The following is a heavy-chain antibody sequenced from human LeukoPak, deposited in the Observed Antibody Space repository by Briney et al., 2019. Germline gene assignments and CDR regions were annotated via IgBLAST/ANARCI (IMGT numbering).Heavy chain of an antibody. CDR1: GFTFSSYW. Sequence: GGSLRLSCTASGFTFSSYWVSWVRQAPGKGLEWVANIKQDGSEKYYVDSVKGRFTISRDNAKNSLYLQMNSLRTEDTAVYYCAREGSDWNYYYYMDVWGKGTTVTVSS. J-gene: IGHJ6*03. D-gene: IGHD6-19*01. CDR2: IKQDGSEK. V-gene: IGHV3-7*01. CDR3: AREGSDWNYYYYMDV.